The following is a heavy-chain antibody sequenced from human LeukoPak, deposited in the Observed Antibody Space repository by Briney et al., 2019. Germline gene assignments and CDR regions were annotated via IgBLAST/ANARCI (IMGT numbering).Heavy chain of an antibody. CDR1: GFTFSSYS. CDR2: ISSSGSTI. J-gene: IGHJ3*02. V-gene: IGHV3-48*04. CDR3: ARSKGDAFDI. Sequence: GGSLRLSCAASGFTFSSYSMNWVRQAPGKGLEWVSYISSSGSTIYYADSVKGRFTISRDNAKNSLYLQMNSLRAEDTAVYYCARSKGDAFDIWGQGTMVTVSS.